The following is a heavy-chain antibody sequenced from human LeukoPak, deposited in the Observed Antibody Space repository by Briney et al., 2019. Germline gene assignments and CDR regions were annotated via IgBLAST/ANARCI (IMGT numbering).Heavy chain of an antibody. Sequence: SETLSLTCAVYGGSFSGYYWSWIRHPPGKGLEWIGEINHSGSTNYNPSLKSRVTISVDTSKNQFSLKLSSVTAADTAVYYCARGDRTVTATNFDYWGQGTLVTVSS. CDR1: GGSFSGYY. CDR3: ARGDRTVTATNFDY. V-gene: IGHV4-34*01. D-gene: IGHD4-17*01. CDR2: INHSGST. J-gene: IGHJ4*02.